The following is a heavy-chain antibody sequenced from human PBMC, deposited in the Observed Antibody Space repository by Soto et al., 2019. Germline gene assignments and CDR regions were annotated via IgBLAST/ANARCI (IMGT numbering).Heavy chain of an antibody. J-gene: IGHJ6*03. CDR3: ASVRQLVCYFYDYMDV. V-gene: IGHV1-18*01. CDR1: GYTFTNYG. Sequence: QVPLLQSGAEVKKPGASVKVSCKASGYTFTNYGINWVRQAPAHGHEWMGWISAYNGDTHYTQRLQGRFTMTTNTSTSTAYMELSGLRSDDTAVYYWASVRQLVCYFYDYMDVGGKGTTVTVSS. CDR2: ISAYNGDT. D-gene: IGHD6-6*01.